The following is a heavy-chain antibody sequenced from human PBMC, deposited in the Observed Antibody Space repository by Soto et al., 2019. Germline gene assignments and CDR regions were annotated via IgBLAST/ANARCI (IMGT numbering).Heavy chain of an antibody. CDR3: TRGPRDDSAGTAGH. CDR1: GFTFSMYW. D-gene: IGHD6-13*01. V-gene: IGHV3-74*01. Sequence: GESLKISCVVSGFTFSMYWMHWVRQVPGQSPFLVSRISDDGTTTNYADSVRRRFTISSDNSNNTLYLQMNSSKPDDRAIYYCTRGPRDDSAGTAGHWGQGT. CDR2: ISDDGTTT. J-gene: IGHJ4*02.